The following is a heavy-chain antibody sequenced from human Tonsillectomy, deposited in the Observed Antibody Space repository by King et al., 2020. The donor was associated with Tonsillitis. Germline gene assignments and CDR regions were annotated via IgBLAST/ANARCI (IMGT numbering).Heavy chain of an antibody. V-gene: IGHV4-39*01. CDR2: IYYSGST. CDR3: ARRSELIEAFDI. J-gene: IGHJ3*02. CDR1: GGSISSSSYY. D-gene: IGHD1-7*01. Sequence: QLQESGPGLVKPSETLSLTCTVSGGSISSSSYYWGWIRQPPGKGLEWIGSIYYSGSTYYNPSLKSRVTISVDTSKNQFSLKLSSVTAADTAVYYCARRSELIEAFDIWGQGTMVTVSS.